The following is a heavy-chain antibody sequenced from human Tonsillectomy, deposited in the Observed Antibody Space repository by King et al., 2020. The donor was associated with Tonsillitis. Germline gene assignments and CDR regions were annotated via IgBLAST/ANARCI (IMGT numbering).Heavy chain of an antibody. CDR1: GYTFSNYG. CDR2: ISGDNGDT. V-gene: IGHV1-18*01. J-gene: IGHJ4*02. CDR3: ARVIVVPATIKADY. D-gene: IGHD2-2*02. Sequence: QLVQSGTEVKKPGASVKVSCKASGYTFSNYGISWVRQAPGQGLEWMGWISGDNGDTNYPQKLQDRVTMTTDTSTSTAYLELRSLRSDDTAIYYCARVIVVPATIKADYWGQGTLVTVSS.